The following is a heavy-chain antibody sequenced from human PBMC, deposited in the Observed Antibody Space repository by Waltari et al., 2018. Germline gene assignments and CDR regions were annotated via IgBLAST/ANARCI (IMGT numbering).Heavy chain of an antibody. J-gene: IGHJ4*02. CDR2: VRFDGNNA. CDR1: GFAMTSSG. CDR3: AKDLSYGPDY. Sequence: QVQLVESGGGVVQPGGSLRLSCPASGFAMTSSGVHWVRQAPGKGLEWVTFVRFDGNNAFYADSVTGRFSISRDTSKNTLYLHMNSLRVEDTAVYYCAKDLSYGPDYWGQGTLVTVSS. D-gene: IGHD3-10*01. V-gene: IGHV3-30*02.